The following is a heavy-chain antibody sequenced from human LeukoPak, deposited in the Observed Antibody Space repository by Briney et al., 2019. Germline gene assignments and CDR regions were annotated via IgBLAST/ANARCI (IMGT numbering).Heavy chain of an antibody. CDR1: GA. CDR2: IIPLFGTA. V-gene: IGHV1-69*01. CDR3: ASLQNWNSYNWFDP. Sequence: GSSVKVSCKASGAISWVRQAPGQGLEWMGGIIPLFGTAQYAQKFQGRVTITADESTSTTYMELSSLRSEDTAVYYCASLQNWNSYNWFDPWGQGTLATVSS. D-gene: IGHD1-7*01. J-gene: IGHJ5*02.